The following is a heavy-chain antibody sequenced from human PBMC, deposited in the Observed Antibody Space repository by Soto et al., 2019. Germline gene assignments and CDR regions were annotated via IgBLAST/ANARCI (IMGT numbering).Heavy chain of an antibody. Sequence: EVQLVESGGGVEQPGRSLRLSCAASGFTFDDYAMHWVRQVPGKGLEWVSGINWSGGSIDYADSVKGRFTISRDNAKNSLYVQMNSLRFEHTAMYYCARGPRTTVTTFGLWFVDWAEGTLGTVAS. CDR3: ARGPRTTVTTFGLWFVD. V-gene: IGHV3-9*01. CDR2: INWSGGSI. CDR1: GFTFDDYA. J-gene: IGHJ5*02. D-gene: IGHD4-17*01.